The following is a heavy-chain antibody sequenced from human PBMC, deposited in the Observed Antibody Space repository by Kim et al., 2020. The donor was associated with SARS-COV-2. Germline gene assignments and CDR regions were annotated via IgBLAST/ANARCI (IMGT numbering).Heavy chain of an antibody. V-gene: IGHV5-10-1*01. CDR2: IDPGDSYT. CDR3: ARLFGLRGFIYSFDM. J-gene: IGHJ3*02. CDR1: GYMFTTYW. Sequence: GESLKISCKGSGYMFTTYWISWVRQMPGKGLEWMGRIDPGDSYTKYNPSFQGHVTISADKSISTAYLQWSSLKASDTAMYYCARLFGLRGFIYSFDMWGQGTMVTVSS. D-gene: IGHD3-10*01.